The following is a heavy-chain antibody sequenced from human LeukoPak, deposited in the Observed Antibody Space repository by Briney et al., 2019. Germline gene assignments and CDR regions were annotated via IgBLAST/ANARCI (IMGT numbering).Heavy chain of an antibody. Sequence: PSETLSLTCTVSGGSISSGSYYWGWIRQPPGKGLEWIGSIYYSGNTYYNPSLKSRVTISVDTSKNQFSLKLSSVTAADTAVYYCARTYCSGGSCHFDYWGQGTLVTVSS. J-gene: IGHJ4*02. CDR3: ARTYCSGGSCHFDY. CDR1: GGSISSGSYY. V-gene: IGHV4-39*01. CDR2: IYYSGNT. D-gene: IGHD2-15*01.